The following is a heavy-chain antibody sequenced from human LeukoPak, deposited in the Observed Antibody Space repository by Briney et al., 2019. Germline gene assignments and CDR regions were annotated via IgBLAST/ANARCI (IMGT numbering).Heavy chain of an antibody. CDR1: GGSITSYY. CDR3: ARVTYSSSSISPDAFDI. D-gene: IGHD6-6*01. V-gene: IGHV4-4*07. Sequence: PSENLSLTCTVSGGSITSYYWSWIRQPAGKGLEWIGRIYSSGSTNYNPSLRSRVTMSVDTSKNQFSLKLSSVTAADTAVYYCARVTYSSSSISPDAFDIWGQGTMVTVSS. CDR2: IYSSGST. J-gene: IGHJ3*02.